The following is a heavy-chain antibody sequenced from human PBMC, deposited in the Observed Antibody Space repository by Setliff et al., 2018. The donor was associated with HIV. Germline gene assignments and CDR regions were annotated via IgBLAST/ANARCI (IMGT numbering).Heavy chain of an antibody. CDR3: ARRIYGNNPYFDY. D-gene: IGHD4-17*01. CDR1: GGSFSGYF. V-gene: IGHV4-34*01. CDR2: INHNRKT. Sequence: PSETLSLTCAVYGGSFSGYFWSWVRQSPGKGLEWIGEINHNRKTNYNPSLKSRVTVSADTSKNQFSLKLSSVTAADTAIYYCARRIYGNNPYFDYWSQGTLVTVSS. J-gene: IGHJ4*02.